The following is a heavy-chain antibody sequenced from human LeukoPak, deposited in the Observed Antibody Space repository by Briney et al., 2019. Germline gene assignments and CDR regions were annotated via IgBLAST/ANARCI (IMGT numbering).Heavy chain of an antibody. CDR2: INHSGST. CDR1: GFTFSSYW. D-gene: IGHD3-3*01. Sequence: GSLRLSCAASGFTFSSYWMSWVRQAPGKGLEWIGEINHSGSTNYNPSLKSRVTISVDTSKNQFSLKLSSVTAADTAVYYCARGHDFWSGYWFDPWGQGTLVTVSS. J-gene: IGHJ5*02. CDR3: ARGHDFWSGYWFDP. V-gene: IGHV4-34*01.